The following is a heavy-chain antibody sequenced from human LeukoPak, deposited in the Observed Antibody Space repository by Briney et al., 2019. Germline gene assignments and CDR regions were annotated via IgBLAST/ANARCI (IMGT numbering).Heavy chain of an antibody. CDR3: ARRPPRYYNFWRGYPHVYYFDY. D-gene: IGHD3-3*01. V-gene: IGHV4-34*01. Sequence: SETLSLTCAVYGGSFSGYYWSWIRQPPGKGLEWIGEINHSGSSNYNPSLKSRVTRSVDTSKNQFSLTLSSVTAANTAVNYWARRPPRYYNFWRGYPHVYYFDYWGQGTLVTVSS. J-gene: IGHJ4*02. CDR1: GGSFSGYY. CDR2: INHSGSS.